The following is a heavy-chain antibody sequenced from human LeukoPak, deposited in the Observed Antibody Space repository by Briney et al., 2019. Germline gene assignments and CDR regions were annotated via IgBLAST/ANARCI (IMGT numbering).Heavy chain of an antibody. CDR1: GGSFSGYY. V-gene: IGHV4-34*01. Sequence: SETLSLTCAVYGGSFSGYYWSWIRQPPGKGLEWIGEINHSGSTNYNPSLKSRVTISVDTSKNQFSLKLSSVTAADTAVYYCARGAVVQEKGDFDYWGQGTLVTVSS. CDR3: ARGAVVQEKGDFDY. J-gene: IGHJ4*02. D-gene: IGHD6-6*01. CDR2: INHSGST.